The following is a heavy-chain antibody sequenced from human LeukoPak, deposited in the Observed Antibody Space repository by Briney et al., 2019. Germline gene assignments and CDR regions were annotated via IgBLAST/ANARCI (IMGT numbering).Heavy chain of an antibody. J-gene: IGHJ5*02. CDR3: ARRPGSWFDP. CDR1: X. V-gene: IGHV3-7*03. Sequence: XXXXXRQXXGKXLEWVANIKQDGSEKYYVDSVKGRFTISRDNAQNSLYLQMNSLGAEDTAAYYCARRPGSWFDPWGQGTLVTVSS. CDR2: IKQDGSEK. D-gene: IGHD1-26*01.